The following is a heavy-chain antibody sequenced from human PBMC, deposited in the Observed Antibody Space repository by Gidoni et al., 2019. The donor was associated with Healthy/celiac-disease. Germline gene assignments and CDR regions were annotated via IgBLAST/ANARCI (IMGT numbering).Heavy chain of an antibody. CDR2: IKQDGSGK. CDR1: GFKCSNYW. V-gene: IGHV3-7*03. CDR3: ARESRGTGGDY. D-gene: IGHD7-27*01. Sequence: EVQLVESGGGLVQPGGSLRLSCAAYGFKCSNYWMSWVRQAPGKGPECVANIKQDGSGKYYVDSVKGRFTISRDNANNALYLQMNSLTAEDTAVYYCARESRGTGGDYWGQGTLVTVSS. J-gene: IGHJ4*02.